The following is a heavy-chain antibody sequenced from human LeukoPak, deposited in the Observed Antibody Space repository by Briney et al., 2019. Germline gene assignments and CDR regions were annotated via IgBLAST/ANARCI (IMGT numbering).Heavy chain of an antibody. D-gene: IGHD6-19*01. J-gene: IGHJ4*02. CDR1: GGSISSYY. V-gene: IGHV4-59*01. Sequence: SETLSLTCTVSGGSISSYYWSWIRQPPGKGLEWIGYIYYSGSTNYNPSLKSRVTISVDTSKNQFSLKLSSVTAADTAVYYCARDMPYPGAGFDSWGRGVLVTVSS. CDR2: IYYSGST. CDR3: ARDMPYPGAGFDS.